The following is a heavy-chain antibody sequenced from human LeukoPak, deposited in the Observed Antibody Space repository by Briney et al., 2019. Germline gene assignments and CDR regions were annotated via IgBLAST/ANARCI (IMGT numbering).Heavy chain of an antibody. D-gene: IGHD4-17*01. V-gene: IGHV3-53*01. J-gene: IGHJ6*03. CDR1: GFTVSSNY. Sequence: GGSLRLSCAASGFTVSSNYMSWVRQAPGKGLEWVSVIYSGGSTYYADSVKGRFTISRDNSKNTLYLQMNSLRAEDTAVYYCARVQMTTVTTRLFYYYYYMDVWGKGTTVTVSS. CDR3: ARVQMTTVTTRLFYYYYYMDV. CDR2: IYSGGST.